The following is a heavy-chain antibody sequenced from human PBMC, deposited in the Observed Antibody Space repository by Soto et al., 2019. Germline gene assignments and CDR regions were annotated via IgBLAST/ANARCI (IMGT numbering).Heavy chain of an antibody. CDR3: ARGYSTDSDNRCDT. D-gene: IGHD2-21*01. J-gene: IGHJ5*02. CDR2: INPSDGST. CDR1: GYTFTIYY. V-gene: IGHV1-46*01. Sequence: ASVKVASKASGYTFTIYYLHWVRQAPVQELEYMGLINPSDGSTTYTQKVQGRVTMTRDTSTTTVYMELSSLRPDDTAVYSWARGYSTDSDNRCDTWGQGTLVTVSS.